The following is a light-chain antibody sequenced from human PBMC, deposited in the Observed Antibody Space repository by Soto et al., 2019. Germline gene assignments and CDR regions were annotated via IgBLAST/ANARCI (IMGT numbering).Light chain of an antibody. CDR3: QSYDTSLSGFV. V-gene: IGLV1-40*01. Sequence: QSVLTQPPSVSGAPGQRVTISCTGSSSNIGAGYAVHWYQQFPGTAPKLLIYGNTIRPSGVPDRFSGSNSGTSASLAITGLQAEDEADYYCQSYDTSLSGFVFGGGTQLTVL. CDR1: SSNIGAGYA. J-gene: IGLJ2*01. CDR2: GNT.